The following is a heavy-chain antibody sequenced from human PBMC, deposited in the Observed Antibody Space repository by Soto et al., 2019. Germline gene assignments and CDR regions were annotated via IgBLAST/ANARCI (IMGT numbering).Heavy chain of an antibody. CDR1: GGSMSSGIYY. CDR2: ISYSGTA. Sequence: QVQLQESGPGLVKPSQTLSLTCTVSGGSMSSGIYYWSWIQQPPGKGLEWIAFISYSGTAHYSAPLRSRVSLSVHTSKNQFSLDLSSVTAADTAVYYCATMGTPVTGLYYFDYWGQGTLVTVSS. CDR3: ATMGTPVTGLYYFDY. J-gene: IGHJ4*02. D-gene: IGHD4-17*01. V-gene: IGHV4-30-4*01.